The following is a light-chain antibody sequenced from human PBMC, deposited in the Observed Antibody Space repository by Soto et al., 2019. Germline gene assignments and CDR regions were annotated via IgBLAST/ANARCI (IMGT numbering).Light chain of an antibody. CDR1: QSVNNY. CDR2: DAS. Sequence: EIVLTQSPATLSLSPGERATLSCRASQSVNNYLAWYQQKPGQAPMLLIYDASNRATGIPARFSGSGSETDFTLTISSLEPEDFAVYYCQQRRSWPITFGQGTRLEIK. CDR3: QQRRSWPIT. J-gene: IGKJ5*01. V-gene: IGKV3-11*01.